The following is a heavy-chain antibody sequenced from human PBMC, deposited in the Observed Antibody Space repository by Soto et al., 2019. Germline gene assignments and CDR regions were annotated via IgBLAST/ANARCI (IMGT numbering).Heavy chain of an antibody. CDR3: AHWTYYDILTGYPPRAYYFDY. V-gene: IGHV2-5*02. CDR1: GFSLSTSGVG. J-gene: IGHJ4*02. D-gene: IGHD3-9*01. CDR2: IYWDDGK. Sequence: SGPTLVNPTQTLTLTCTFSGFSLSTSGVGVGWIRQPPGKALEWLALIYWDDGKRYSPSPKSRLPITKDTSKNQVVLTMTNMDPVDTATYYCAHWTYYDILTGYPPRAYYFDYWGQGTLVTVSS.